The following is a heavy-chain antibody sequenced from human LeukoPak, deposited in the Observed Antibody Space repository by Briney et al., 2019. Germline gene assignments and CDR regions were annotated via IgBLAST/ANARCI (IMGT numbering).Heavy chain of an antibody. Sequence: GGSLRLSCAASGFTFSSYAMHWVRQAPGKGLEWVAVISYDGSNKYYADSVKGRFTVSRDNSKNTLFLQMNSLRAEDTAVYYCAKDGGLWVSAHWGDSWGRGTLVTVSS. D-gene: IGHD7-27*01. V-gene: IGHV3-30-3*01. CDR1: GFTFSSYA. CDR3: AKDGGLWVSAHWGDS. J-gene: IGHJ4*02. CDR2: ISYDGSNK.